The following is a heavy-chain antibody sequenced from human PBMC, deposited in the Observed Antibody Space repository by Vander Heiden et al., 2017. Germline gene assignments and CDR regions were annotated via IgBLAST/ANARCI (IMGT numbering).Heavy chain of an antibody. CDR3: ARIRGWDFDY. CDR1: GDSISSND. CDR2: IHYNGNT. V-gene: IGHV4-59*01. Sequence: QVQLQESGPGLLKPSETLSLTCTVSGDSISSNDWSWIRQPPGKGLEWIGYIHYNGNTNYSPSLKSRLTLSVDTSKNQFSLNLTSVTAADTAVYYCARIRGWDFDYWGQGTLVTVSS. J-gene: IGHJ4*02. D-gene: IGHD6-19*01.